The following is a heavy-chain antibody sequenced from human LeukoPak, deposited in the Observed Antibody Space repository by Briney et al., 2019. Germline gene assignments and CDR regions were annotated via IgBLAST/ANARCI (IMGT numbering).Heavy chain of an antibody. CDR2: IWYDGSNK. J-gene: IGHJ4*02. D-gene: IGHD6-19*01. V-gene: IGHV3-33*01. Sequence: GGSLRLSCAASGFTFSSYGMHWVRQAPGKGLEWVAVIWYDGSNKYYADSVKGRFTISRDNSKNTLYLQMNSLRAEDTAVYYCARECSSGWYFDYWGQGTLVTVSS. CDR1: GFTFSSYG. CDR3: ARECSSGWYFDY.